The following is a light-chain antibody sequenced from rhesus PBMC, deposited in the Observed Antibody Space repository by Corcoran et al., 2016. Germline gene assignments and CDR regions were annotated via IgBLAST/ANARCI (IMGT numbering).Light chain of an antibody. CDR1: QDISIF. CDR3: LHHNSNPPT. CDR2: GAS. V-gene: IGKV1-25*01. Sequence: DILMTQSPSSLSASVGDRVTITCRASQDISIFLAWYQHPPGKAPKLLIYGASTLQSGVPSRFSGHGSGTDFPLTISSLQPEDFASYFCLHHNSNPPTFGGGTKV. J-gene: IGKJ4*01.